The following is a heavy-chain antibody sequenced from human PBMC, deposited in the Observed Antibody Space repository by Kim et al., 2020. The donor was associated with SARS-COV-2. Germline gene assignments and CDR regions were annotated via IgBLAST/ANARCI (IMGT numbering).Heavy chain of an antibody. Sequence: ASVKVSCKASGYTFTSYGISWVRQAPGQGLEWMGWISAYNGNTNYAQKLQGRVTMTTDTSTSTAYMELRSLRSDDTAVYYCASVLLWFGELLSLDYWGQGTLVTVSS. CDR2: ISAYNGNT. V-gene: IGHV1-18*01. J-gene: IGHJ4*02. D-gene: IGHD3-10*01. CDR1: GYTFTSYG. CDR3: ASVLLWFGELLSLDY.